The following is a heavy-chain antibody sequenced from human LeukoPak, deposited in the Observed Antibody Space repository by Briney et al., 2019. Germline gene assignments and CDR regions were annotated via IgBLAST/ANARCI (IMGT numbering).Heavy chain of an antibody. Sequence: SETLSLTCTVAGDSISGYYWSWLRQPPGKGVEWIGYISNNWRTDYNPSLKSRVTISADTAKNQFSLRLSSVTAADTAVYFCARDNPVGSTKRGFHYGGQGVLVTVAS. D-gene: IGHD1-26*01. CDR2: ISNNWRT. CDR1: GDSISGYY. V-gene: IGHV4-59*01. CDR3: ARDNPVGSTKRGFHY. J-gene: IGHJ4*02.